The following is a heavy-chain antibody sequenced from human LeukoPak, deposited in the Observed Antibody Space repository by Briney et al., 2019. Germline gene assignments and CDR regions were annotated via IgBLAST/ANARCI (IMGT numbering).Heavy chain of an antibody. CDR2: INHSGST. V-gene: IGHV4-34*01. D-gene: IGHD2-21*02. CDR1: GGSFSGYY. CDR3: ARQSNIVVVTATIFFDY. J-gene: IGHJ4*02. Sequence: KASETLSLTCAVYGGSFSGYYWSWIRQPPGKGLEWIGEINHSGSTNYNPSLKSRVTISVDTSKNQFSLKLSSVTAADTAVYYCARQSNIVVVTATIFFDYWGQGTLVTVSS.